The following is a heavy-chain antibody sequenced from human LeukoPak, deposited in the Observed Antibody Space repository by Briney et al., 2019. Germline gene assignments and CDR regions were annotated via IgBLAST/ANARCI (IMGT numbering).Heavy chain of an antibody. Sequence: GGSLRLSCAASGFTFDDYAMHWVRQAPGKGLEWVSGISWNSGSIGYADSVKGRFTISRDNAKNSLYLQMNSLRAEDTALYYCAKTYSSSSTIYYYYGMDVWGKGTTVTASS. V-gene: IGHV3-9*01. CDR3: AKTYSSSSTIYYYYGMDV. D-gene: IGHD6-13*01. J-gene: IGHJ6*04. CDR1: GFTFDDYA. CDR2: ISWNSGSI.